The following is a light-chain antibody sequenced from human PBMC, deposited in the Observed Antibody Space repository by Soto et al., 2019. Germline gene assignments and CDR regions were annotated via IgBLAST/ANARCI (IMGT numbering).Light chain of an antibody. CDR2: DAS. J-gene: IGKJ5*01. CDR3: QQRSNWHPIT. Sequence: EIVLTQSPATLSLSPGGRDTLSCRASQSVSSYLAWYQQKPGQATRLIIYDASNRANGIPARFSGSGSGTDFTLTISSLEPEDFAVYYCQQRSNWHPITFGQGTRLEI. V-gene: IGKV3-11*01. CDR1: QSVSSY.